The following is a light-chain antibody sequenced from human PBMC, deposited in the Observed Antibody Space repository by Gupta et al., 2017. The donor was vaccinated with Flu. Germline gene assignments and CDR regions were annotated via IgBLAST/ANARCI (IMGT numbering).Light chain of an antibody. CDR2: MAS. J-gene: IGKJ1*01. CDR1: QSISRW. V-gene: IGKV1-5*03. Sequence: DIQMTQSPSTLSASVGDRVTITCRASQSISRWLAWNQQKPGKAPKFLIYMASRVETGVPSRFSGSGSGTEFTLTISSRQPEDFASYYCQQENSYPWTFGQGTKVEI. CDR3: QQENSYPWT.